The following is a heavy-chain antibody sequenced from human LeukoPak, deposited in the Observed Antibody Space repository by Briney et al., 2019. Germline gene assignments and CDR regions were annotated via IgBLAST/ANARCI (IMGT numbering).Heavy chain of an antibody. CDR3: AHRGDSGTYWVY. CDR1: GFSLSTSGVA. CDR2: IYWDDDK. Sequence: SGPTLVKPTQTLTLTCTFSGFSLSTSGVAVGWIRQPPGKALEWLAVIYWDDDKRYSPSLKSRLTITKDTSRNQVVLSMTNMDPVDTATYFCAHRGDSGTYWVYWGQGTLVTVSS. J-gene: IGHJ4*02. D-gene: IGHD3-10*01. V-gene: IGHV2-5*02.